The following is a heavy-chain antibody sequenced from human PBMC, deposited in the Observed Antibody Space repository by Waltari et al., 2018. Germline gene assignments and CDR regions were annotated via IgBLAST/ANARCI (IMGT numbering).Heavy chain of an antibody. CDR3: ARRYDSSGYYPYYYGMDV. J-gene: IGHJ6*02. CDR2: MNPNSGNT. D-gene: IGHD3-22*01. CDR1: GYTFTSYD. V-gene: IGHV1-8*01. Sequence: QVQLVQSGAEVKKPGASVKVSCKASGYTFTSYDINWVRQATGQGLEWMGWMNPNSGNTGYAQKFQGRVTMTRNTSISTAYMELSSLRSEDTAVYYCARRYDSSGYYPYYYGMDVWGQGTTVTVSS.